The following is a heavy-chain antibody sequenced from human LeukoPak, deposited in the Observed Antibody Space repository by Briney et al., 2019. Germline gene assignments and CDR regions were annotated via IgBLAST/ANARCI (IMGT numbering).Heavy chain of an antibody. CDR1: GGSFSGYY. V-gene: IGHV4-34*01. D-gene: IGHD4-17*01. CDR3: ARVGGETTVTHRAFDI. CDR2: INHSGST. Sequence: PSETLSLTCAVYGGSFSGYYWSWIRQPPGKGLEWIGEINHSGSTNYNPSLKSRVTISVDTSKNQFSLKLSSVTAADTAVYYCARVGGETTVTHRAFDIWGQGTMVTVSS. J-gene: IGHJ3*02.